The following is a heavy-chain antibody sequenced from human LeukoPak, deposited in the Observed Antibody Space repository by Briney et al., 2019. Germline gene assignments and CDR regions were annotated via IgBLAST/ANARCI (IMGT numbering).Heavy chain of an antibody. J-gene: IGHJ4*02. V-gene: IGHV1-18*01. CDR1: GYTLTSYD. CDR3: ASGSLGADSDY. D-gene: IGHD3-3*01. CDR2: ISAYNGNT. Sequence: ASVKVSCKASGYTLTSYDINWVRQAPGQGLEWMGWISAYNGNTNYAQKFQGRVTITADKSTSTAYMELSSLRSEDTAVYYCASGSLGADSDYWGQGTLVTVSS.